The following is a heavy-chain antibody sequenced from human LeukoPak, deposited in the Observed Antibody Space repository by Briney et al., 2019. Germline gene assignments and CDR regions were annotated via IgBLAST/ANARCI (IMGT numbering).Heavy chain of an antibody. CDR1: GYTLTELS. J-gene: IGHJ5*02. CDR3: AIYPPLAAAGSNWFDP. Sequence: GASVKVSCKVSGYTLTELSMHWVRQAPGKGLEWMGGFDPEDGETIYAQKFQGRVTMTEDTSTDTAYMELSSLRSEDTAVYYCAIYPPLAAAGSNWFDPWGQGTWSPSPQ. D-gene: IGHD6-13*01. CDR2: FDPEDGET. V-gene: IGHV1-24*01.